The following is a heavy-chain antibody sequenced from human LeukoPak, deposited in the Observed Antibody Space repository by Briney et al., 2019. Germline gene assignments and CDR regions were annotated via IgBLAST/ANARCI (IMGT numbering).Heavy chain of an antibody. CDR1: GGSFSGYY. CDR2: INHSGST. Sequence: PSETLSLTCAVYGGSFSGYYWSWIHQPPGKGLEWIGEINHSGSTNYNPSLKSRVTISVDTSKNQFSLKLSSVTAADTAVCYCARCSGSYTYWGQGTLVTVSS. V-gene: IGHV4-34*01. D-gene: IGHD1-26*01. CDR3: ARCSGSYTY. J-gene: IGHJ4*02.